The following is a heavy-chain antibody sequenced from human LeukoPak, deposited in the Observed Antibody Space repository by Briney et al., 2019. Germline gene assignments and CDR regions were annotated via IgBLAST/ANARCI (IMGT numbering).Heavy chain of an antibody. V-gene: IGHV4-59*01. CDR2: IYYSGST. J-gene: IGHJ5*02. CDR1: GGSISSYY. Sequence: SETLSLTCTVSGGSISSYYWSWIRQPPGKGLEWIGYIYYSGSTNYIPSLKSRVTISVDTSKNQFSLKLSSVTAADTAVYYCASGLRGYYGSGGFDPWGQGTLVTVSS. D-gene: IGHD3-10*01. CDR3: ASGLRGYYGSGGFDP.